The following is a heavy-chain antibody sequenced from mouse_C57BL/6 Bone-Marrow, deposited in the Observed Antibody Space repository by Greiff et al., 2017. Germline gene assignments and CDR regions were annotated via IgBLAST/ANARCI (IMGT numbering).Heavy chain of an antibody. CDR1: GYTFTSYT. J-gene: IGHJ1*03. V-gene: IGHV1-4*01. CDR3: ARGGFPYWYFDV. CDR2: INPSSGYT. Sequence: VQLQQSGAELARPGASVKMSCKASGYTFTSYTMHWVKQRPGQGLEWIGYINPSSGYTKYNQKFKDKATLTADKSSSTAYMQLSSLTSEDSAVYYCARGGFPYWYFDVWGTGTTVTVAS.